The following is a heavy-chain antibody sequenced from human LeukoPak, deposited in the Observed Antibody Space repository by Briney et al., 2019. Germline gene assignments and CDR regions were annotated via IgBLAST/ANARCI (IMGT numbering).Heavy chain of an antibody. V-gene: IGHV1-2*02. CDR3: ARDAGNNWFDP. CDR2: INPNSGGT. CDR1: GYTFTGYY. Sequence: ASVKVSCKASGYTFTGYYMHWVRQAPGQGLEWMGWINPNSGGTNYAQKFQGRVTMTRDTSISTAYMELSSLTSDDTAVYYCARDAGNNWFDPWGQGTLVTVSS. J-gene: IGHJ5*02. D-gene: IGHD6-13*01.